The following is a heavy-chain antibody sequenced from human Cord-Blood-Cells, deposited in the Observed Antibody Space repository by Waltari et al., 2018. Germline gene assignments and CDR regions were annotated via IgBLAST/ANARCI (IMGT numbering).Heavy chain of an antibody. J-gene: IGHJ4*02. V-gene: IGHV4-39*01. CDR3: ARRRITMVRGVTAYYFDY. D-gene: IGHD3-10*01. CDR2: IYYSGST. Sequence: QLQLQESGPGLVKPSETLSLTCTVSGGSISSSSYYWAWIRQPPGKGLEWIGSIYYSGSTYYNPSLKSRVTISVDTSKNQFSLKLSSVTAADTAVYYCARRRITMVRGVTAYYFDYWGQGTLVTVSS. CDR1: GGSISSSSYY.